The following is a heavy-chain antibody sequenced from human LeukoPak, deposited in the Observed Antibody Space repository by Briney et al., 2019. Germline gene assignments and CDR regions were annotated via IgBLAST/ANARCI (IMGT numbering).Heavy chain of an antibody. D-gene: IGHD4-17*01. V-gene: IGHV4-59*08. CDR1: GGSISSYY. J-gene: IGHJ4*02. Sequence: SETLSLTCTVSGGSISSYYWSWIRQPQGKGREWIGYIYYSGSTNYTPSLMSRVTISVDTSKNQFSLKLSSVTAADTAVYYCARHGDYGDYFDYWGQGTLVTVSS. CDR2: IYYSGST. CDR3: ARHGDYGDYFDY.